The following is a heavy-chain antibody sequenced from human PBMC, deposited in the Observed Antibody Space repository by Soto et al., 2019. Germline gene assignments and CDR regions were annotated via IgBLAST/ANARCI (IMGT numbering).Heavy chain of an antibody. CDR1: GFTFSSYS. CDR2: ISNSSSTI. J-gene: IGHJ6*03. Sequence: GGSLRLSCAASGFTFSSYSMNWVRQAPGKGLEWVSYISNSSSTIYYADSAKGRFTISRDNAKNSLYLQMNSLRAEDTAVYYCARAKRGEYYYYYYMDVWGKGTTVTVSS. V-gene: IGHV3-48*01. CDR3: ARAKRGEYYYYYYMDV. D-gene: IGHD3-10*01.